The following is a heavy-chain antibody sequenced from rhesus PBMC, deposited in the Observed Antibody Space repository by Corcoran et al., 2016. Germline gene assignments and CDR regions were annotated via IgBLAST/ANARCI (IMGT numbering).Heavy chain of an antibody. CDR1: GFTISDYY. CDR2: IRSKTNGGTT. Sequence: EVHLVDSGGGLVQSGGSLRLSCAVSGFTISDYYMTWVRQAPGKGPERVGFIRSKTNGGTTEYAASVKGRFTNSSENSKHIASLQMNSLATEDTAVYYWARLSGGAGDYWGQGVLVTVSS. J-gene: IGHJ4*01. V-gene: IGHV3S22*01. CDR3: ARLSGGAGDY. D-gene: IGHD6-25*01.